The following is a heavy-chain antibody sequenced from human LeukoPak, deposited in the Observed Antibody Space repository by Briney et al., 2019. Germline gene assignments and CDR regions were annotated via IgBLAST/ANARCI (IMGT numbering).Heavy chain of an antibody. CDR2: ISGSGDVT. CDR1: GFSLTTYV. V-gene: IGHV3-23*01. J-gene: IGHJ3*02. CDR3: ARGGWLDI. Sequence: GGSLRLSCAASGFSLTTYVMNWVRQAPGKGLEWVSVISGSGDVTYYADSVKGRFTISRDNSKNTLYLQTNSLRAGDTAVYYCARGGWLDIGGQGTMVTVSS. D-gene: IGHD6-19*01.